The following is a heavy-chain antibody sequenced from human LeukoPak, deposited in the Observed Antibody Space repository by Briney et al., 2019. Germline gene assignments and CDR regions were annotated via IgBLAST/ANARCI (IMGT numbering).Heavy chain of an antibody. CDR1: GFTFSTYG. D-gene: IGHD6-13*01. J-gene: IGHJ4*02. CDR2: IGSDGKTT. CDR3: TREILAAGKTLTY. Sequence: GGSLRLSCAASGFTFSTYGTHWVRQAPGKGVEWVAVIGSDGKTTYYADSVKGRFTISRDNSKNTLYLQMNSLRAEDTAVYYCTREILAAGKTLTYWGQGSLITASS. V-gene: IGHV3-30*03.